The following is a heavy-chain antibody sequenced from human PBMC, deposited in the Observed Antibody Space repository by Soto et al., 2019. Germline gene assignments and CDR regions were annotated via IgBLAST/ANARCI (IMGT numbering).Heavy chain of an antibody. V-gene: IGHV3-23*01. CDR1: GFTFSNFA. J-gene: IGHJ6*02. CDR3: AKDGGYSFGLGNYYGMDV. CDR2: IIGGGGST. D-gene: IGHD5-18*01. Sequence: EVQLLESGGGLVQPGGSLRLSCAASGFTFSNFAMSWVRQAPGKGLEWVSGIIGGGGSTYYAGSVKGRFTISRDKSRATLYLQMNSLRADDTAIYYCAKDGGYSFGLGNYYGMDVWGQGTPVTVSS.